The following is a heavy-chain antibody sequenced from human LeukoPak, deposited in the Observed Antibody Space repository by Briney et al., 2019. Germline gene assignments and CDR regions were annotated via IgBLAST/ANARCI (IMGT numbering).Heavy chain of an antibody. CDR3: ARAYYGSGSYPFDY. CDR1: GGSISSSSYY. D-gene: IGHD3-10*01. J-gene: IGHJ4*02. Sequence: SETLSLTCTVSGGSISSSSYYWDWIRQPPGKGLEWIGSIYYSGSTYYNPSLKSRVTISVDTSKNQFSLKLSSVTAADTAVYYCARAYYGSGSYPFDYWGQGTLVTVSS. V-gene: IGHV4-39*07. CDR2: IYYSGST.